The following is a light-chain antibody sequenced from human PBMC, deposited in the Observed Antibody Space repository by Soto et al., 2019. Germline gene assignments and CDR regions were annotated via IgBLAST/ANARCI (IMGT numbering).Light chain of an antibody. CDR2: EDS. V-gene: IGLV2-23*01. CDR3: CSYADSSTYV. Sequence: QSALTQPASVSGSPGQSITISCTGTSSYVGSYNLVSWYQQHPGKAPKLIIYEDSKRPSGVSNRFSGSKSGNTASLTISGLQTEDEADYYCCSYADSSTYVFGTGTKVTVL. J-gene: IGLJ1*01. CDR1: SSYVGSYNL.